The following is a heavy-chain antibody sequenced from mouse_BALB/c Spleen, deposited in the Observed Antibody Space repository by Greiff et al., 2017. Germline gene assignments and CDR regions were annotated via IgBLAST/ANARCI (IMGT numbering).Heavy chain of an antibody. D-gene: IGHD3-2*02. CDR3: ARSGYGMDY. Sequence: EVMLVESGGGLVQPGGSRKLSCAASGFTFSSFGMHWVRQAPEKGLEWVAYISSGSSTIYYADTVKGRFTISRDNPKNTLFLQMTSLRSEDTAMYYCARSGYGMDYWGQGTSVTVSS. J-gene: IGHJ4*01. CDR2: ISSGSSTI. CDR1: GFTFSSFG. V-gene: IGHV5-17*02.